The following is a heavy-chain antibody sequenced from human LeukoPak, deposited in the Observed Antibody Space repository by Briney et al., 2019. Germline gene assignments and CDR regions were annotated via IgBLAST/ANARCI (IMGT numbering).Heavy chain of an antibody. D-gene: IGHD1-1*01. Sequence: GGSLRLSCAASGFTFSDYSMNWVRQAPGKGLEWISYIGIDSGNTNYADSVKGRFTISGDKAKNSLYLQMNSLRVEDTAVYYCARDYKCAFDNWGQGTLVTVSS. CDR3: ARDYKCAFDN. V-gene: IGHV3-48*01. J-gene: IGHJ4*02. CDR1: GFTFSDYS. CDR2: IGIDSGNT.